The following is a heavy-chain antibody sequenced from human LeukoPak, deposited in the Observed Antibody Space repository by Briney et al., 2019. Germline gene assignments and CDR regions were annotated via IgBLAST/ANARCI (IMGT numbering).Heavy chain of an antibody. CDR3: ARDSTSHGPFDP. CDR2: ISSGSTTT. Sequence: GESLRLSCAASGFTFSDYYMSWIRQAPGKGLEWISYISSGSTTTYNADSVKGRFTISRDNTQNSLYLQMNSLRAEDTAVYYCARDSTSHGPFDPWGQGTLVTVSS. CDR1: GFTFSDYY. D-gene: IGHD2-2*01. V-gene: IGHV3-11*04. J-gene: IGHJ5*02.